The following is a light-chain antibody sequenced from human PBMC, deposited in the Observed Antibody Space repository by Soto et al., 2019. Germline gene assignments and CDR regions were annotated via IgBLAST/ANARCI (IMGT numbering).Light chain of an antibody. CDR2: EVT. J-gene: IGLJ2*01. CDR3: SSYTSSSTPPV. V-gene: IGLV2-14*01. CDR1: RDDIGAYDY. Sequence: QSALTQPASVSGSPGQSITISCAGTRDDIGAYDYVSWYQQHPGNAPKLLVYEVTNRPSGVSDRFSGSKSGNTASLTISGLQAEDEADYYCSSYTSSSTPPVFGGGTKLTVL.